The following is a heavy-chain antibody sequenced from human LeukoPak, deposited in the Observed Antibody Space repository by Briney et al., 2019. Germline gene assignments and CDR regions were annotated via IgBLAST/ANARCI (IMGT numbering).Heavy chain of an antibody. CDR1: GFTFSSYA. CDR3: ANLGLDSLDV. CDR2: ISGSGGST. Sequence: GGSLRLSCAASGFTFSSYAMSWVRQAPGKGLEWVSAISGSGGSTYYADSVKGRFTISRDNSKSTLYLQINSLRAEDTAVYYCANLGLDSLDVWGQGTTVTVSS. D-gene: IGHD3/OR15-3a*01. V-gene: IGHV3-23*01. J-gene: IGHJ6*02.